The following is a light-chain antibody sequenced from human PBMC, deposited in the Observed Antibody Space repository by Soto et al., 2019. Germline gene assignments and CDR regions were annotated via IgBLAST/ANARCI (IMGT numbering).Light chain of an antibody. CDR1: SSNIGSAY. V-gene: IGLV1-47*01. Sequence: QSVLTQPPSASGTPGQTVTISCSRSSSNIGSAYIYWYQHLPGTAPKLLIYRNNQRPSGVPDRFSASKSGTSASLAISGLRSEDDADYYCAAWDDSLVVFGGGIKVTVL. CDR3: AAWDDSLVV. CDR2: RNN. J-gene: IGLJ2*01.